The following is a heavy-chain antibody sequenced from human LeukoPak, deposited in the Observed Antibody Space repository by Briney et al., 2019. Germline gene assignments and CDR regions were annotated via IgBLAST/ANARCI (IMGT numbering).Heavy chain of an antibody. J-gene: IGHJ3*02. CDR1: GYIFTGYY. V-gene: IGHV1-2*02. CDR2: INPNSGGI. D-gene: IGHD1-1*01. Sequence: ASVKVSCKASGYIFTGYYMHWVRQAPGQGLEWLGWINPNSGGINYALKFQGRVTMTRDTSISTAYMELSRLRSDDTAVYYCANLERLELRDAFDIWGQGTMVTVSS. CDR3: ANLERLELRDAFDI.